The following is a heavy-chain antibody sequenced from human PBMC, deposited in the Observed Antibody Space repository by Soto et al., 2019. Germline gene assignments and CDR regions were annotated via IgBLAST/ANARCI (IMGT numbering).Heavy chain of an antibody. CDR3: ATVDFWSGYYLY. CDR2: ISGSGGST. CDR1: GFTFSSYA. J-gene: IGHJ4*02. V-gene: IGHV3-23*01. D-gene: IGHD3-3*01. Sequence: GGSMRLSCSASGFTFSSYAMSWVRQAPGKGLEWVSAISGSGGSTYYADSVKGRFTISRDNSKNTLYLQMNSLRAEDTAVYYCATVDFWSGYYLYWGQGTLVTVSS.